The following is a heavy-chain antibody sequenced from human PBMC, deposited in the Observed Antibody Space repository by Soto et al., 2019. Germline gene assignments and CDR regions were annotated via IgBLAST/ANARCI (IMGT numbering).Heavy chain of an antibody. V-gene: IGHV4-39*01. D-gene: IGHD3-3*02. J-gene: IGHJ4*02. Sequence: QFQLQESGPGLVKPSETLSLTCTVSGGSIHNNYYYWGWVRQPPGKGLEWIASISYSGTTYYNPSPRSHVSXPXDXXTNQLSLTPTSVTAEDTAVYYCASQKLDVPAFFANWGQGTLVTVSS. CDR2: ISYSGTT. CDR3: ASQKLDVPAFFAN. CDR1: GGSIHNNYYY.